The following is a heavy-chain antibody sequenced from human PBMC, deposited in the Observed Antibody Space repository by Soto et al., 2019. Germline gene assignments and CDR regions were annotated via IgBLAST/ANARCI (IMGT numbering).Heavy chain of an antibody. J-gene: IGHJ4*02. CDR1: GFTFSSYA. Sequence: EVQRLESGGGLVQPGGSLRLSCAASGFTFSSYAMNWVRQAPGQGLEWVSVVSGSGGSTYYADSVKGRFTISRDNSNNTLYLQMNSLIAEDTAVYYCARRSSGWYFEYWGQGTLVTVSS. CDR2: VSGSGGST. D-gene: IGHD6-19*01. CDR3: ARRSSGWYFEY. V-gene: IGHV3-23*01.